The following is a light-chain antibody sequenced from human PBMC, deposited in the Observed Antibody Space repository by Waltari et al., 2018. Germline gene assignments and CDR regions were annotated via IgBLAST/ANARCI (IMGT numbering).Light chain of an antibody. CDR2: DVN. CDR3: SSFTRTNSWV. Sequence: HSALAQPASVSGSPGQSITISCTGTSSDVGGYNYVSWYQQQPGKAPRLIIYDVNNRPAGVSNRFSVSKSGNTASLTISGLQAEDEADYYCSSFTRTNSWVFGGGTKLTVL. CDR1: SSDVGGYNY. J-gene: IGLJ3*02. V-gene: IGLV2-14*03.